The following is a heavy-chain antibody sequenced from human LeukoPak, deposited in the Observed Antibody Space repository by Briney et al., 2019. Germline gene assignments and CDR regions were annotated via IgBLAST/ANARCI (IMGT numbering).Heavy chain of an antibody. CDR2: INPTGGST. CDR3: ARTAARRFDY. CDR1: GFTFSSYA. V-gene: IGHV1-46*01. D-gene: IGHD6-6*01. Sequence: GGSLRLSCAASGFTFSSYAMDWGRQAPGPGPEGMGIINPTGGSTTYAQKFQGRVTMTRDTSTSTVYMELSSLRSDDTAVYYCARTAARRFDYWGQGTLVTVSS. J-gene: IGHJ4*02.